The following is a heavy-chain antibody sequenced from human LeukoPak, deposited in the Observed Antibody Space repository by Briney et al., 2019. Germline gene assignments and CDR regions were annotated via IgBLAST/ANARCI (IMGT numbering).Heavy chain of an antibody. D-gene: IGHD6-13*01. Sequence: GGSLRLSCAACGFTFSSYSMNWVRQAPGKGLEWVSSISSSSSYIYYADSVKGRFTISRDNAKNSLYLQMNSLRAEDTALYYCAKDIGAAAGRGADYWGQGTLVTVSS. V-gene: IGHV3-21*04. J-gene: IGHJ4*02. CDR1: GFTFSSYS. CDR2: ISSSSSYI. CDR3: AKDIGAAAGRGADY.